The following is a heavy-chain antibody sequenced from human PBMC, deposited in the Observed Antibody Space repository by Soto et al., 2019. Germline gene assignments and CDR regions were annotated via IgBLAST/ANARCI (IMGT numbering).Heavy chain of an antibody. J-gene: IGHJ6*02. CDR1: GYTFTSYD. CDR3: ARDPTIAGADTSYYYYYGMDV. Sequence: ASVKVSCKASGYTFTSYDINWVRQATGQGLEWMGWMNPNSGNTGYAQKLQGRVTMTTDTSTSTAYMELRSLRSDDTAVYYCARDPTIAGADTSYYYYYGMDVWGQGTTVTVSS. CDR2: MNPNSGNT. V-gene: IGHV1-8*01. D-gene: IGHD6-19*01.